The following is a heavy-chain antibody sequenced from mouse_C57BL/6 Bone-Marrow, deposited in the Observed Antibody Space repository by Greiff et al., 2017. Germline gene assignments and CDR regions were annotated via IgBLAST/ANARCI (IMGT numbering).Heavy chain of an antibody. CDR2: ISNGGGST. J-gene: IGHJ4*01. CDR3: APRRLLRADMDY. Sequence: EVQRVESGGGLVQPGGSLKLSCAASGFTVSDYYMYWVRQTPEKMLGWVAYISNGGGSTSFPDTVKGRFTNSRDNAKNTLYLQMSRLKSEDTAMYYCAPRRLLRADMDYWGQGTSVTVSS. V-gene: IGHV5-12*01. CDR1: GFTVSDYY. D-gene: IGHD1-1*01.